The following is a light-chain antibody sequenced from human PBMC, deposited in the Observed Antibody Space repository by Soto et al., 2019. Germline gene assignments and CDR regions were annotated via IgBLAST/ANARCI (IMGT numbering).Light chain of an antibody. CDR1: QSFRGL. J-gene: IGKJ5*01. CDR2: DAY. Sequence: EVVLTQSPVTLSLSPGERATLSCRASQSFRGLLAWYQQKPGQAPRLLIYDAYNRATGIPPRFRGSGSGTDFTLTISSLEPEDSAVYYCQQRHMWPITFGQWTRPEI. V-gene: IGKV3-11*01. CDR3: QQRHMWPIT.